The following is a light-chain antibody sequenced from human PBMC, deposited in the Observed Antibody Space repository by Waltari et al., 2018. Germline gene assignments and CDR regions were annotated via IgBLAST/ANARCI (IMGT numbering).Light chain of an antibody. J-gene: IGLJ2*01. Sequence: QSALTQPASVSGSPGQSITISCTGTDSDIGAYNYVSWYQQHPGKDPKLLLYDVSDRTSGSSDHFSGSKSGNTASLTISGLQAEDAADYYCSSYTRSTAVIFGGGTKLTVL. V-gene: IGLV2-14*03. CDR1: DSDIGAYNY. CDR3: SSYTRSTAVI. CDR2: DVS.